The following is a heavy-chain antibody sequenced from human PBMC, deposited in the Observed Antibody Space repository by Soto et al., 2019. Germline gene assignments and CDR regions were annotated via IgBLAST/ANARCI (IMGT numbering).Heavy chain of an antibody. J-gene: IGHJ4*02. D-gene: IGHD2-2*01. Sequence: GGSLRLSCAASGFTFSSYAMSWVRQAPGKGLEWVSAISGSGGSTYYADSVKGRFTISRDNSKNTLYLQKNSLRAEDTAVYYCAKDPGVGGYCSSTSCPPAAGIAAAGTFDYWGQGTLVTVSS. CDR1: GFTFSSYA. CDR2: ISGSGGST. V-gene: IGHV3-23*01. CDR3: AKDPGVGGYCSSTSCPPAAGIAAAGTFDY.